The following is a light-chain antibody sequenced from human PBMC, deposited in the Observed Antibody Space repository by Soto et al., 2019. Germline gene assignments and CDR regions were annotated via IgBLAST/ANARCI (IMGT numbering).Light chain of an antibody. J-gene: IGLJ3*02. CDR2: GDS. CDR3: QSYDSSLRGYWV. V-gene: IGLV1-40*01. Sequence: QSVLTQPPSVXGXXXXXXXISCTGSSSNIGAGDDVHWYQQLPGTAPKLLIYGDSNRPSGVPDRFSGSKSGTSASLAITGLQAEDEADYYCQSYDSSLRGYWVFGGGTKLTVL. CDR1: SSNIGAGDD.